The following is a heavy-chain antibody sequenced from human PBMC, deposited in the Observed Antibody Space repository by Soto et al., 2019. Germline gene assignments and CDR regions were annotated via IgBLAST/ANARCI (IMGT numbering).Heavy chain of an antibody. CDR3: AKHRRGYSYGTYYYHYGMDV. Sequence: QVQLVESGGGVVQPGRSLRLSCAASGFTFSSYGMHWVRQAPGKGLEWVAVISYDGSNKYYADSVKGRITISRDNYKNTLYLQMNSLRAEATAVYYCAKHRRGYSYGTYYYHYGMDVWGQGTTVTVSS. D-gene: IGHD5-18*01. V-gene: IGHV3-30*18. J-gene: IGHJ6*02. CDR1: GFTFSSYG. CDR2: ISYDGSNK.